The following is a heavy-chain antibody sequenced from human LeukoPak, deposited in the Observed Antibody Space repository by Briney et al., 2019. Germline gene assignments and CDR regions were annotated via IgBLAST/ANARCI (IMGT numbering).Heavy chain of an antibody. CDR2: MNPNNGNT. D-gene: IGHD3-3*01. CDR3: ARGGPNYDFWSGYYTGTLVSLFPSATLHYYYYYGMDV. J-gene: IGHJ6*02. Sequence: GASVKVSCKASGYTFTSYDINWVRQATGQGLEWMGWMNPNNGNTGYAQKFQGRVTMTRNTSISTAYMELSSLRSEDTAVYYCARGGPNYDFWSGYYTGTLVSLFPSATLHYYYYYGMDVWGQGTTVTVSS. CDR1: GYTFTSYD. V-gene: IGHV1-8*01.